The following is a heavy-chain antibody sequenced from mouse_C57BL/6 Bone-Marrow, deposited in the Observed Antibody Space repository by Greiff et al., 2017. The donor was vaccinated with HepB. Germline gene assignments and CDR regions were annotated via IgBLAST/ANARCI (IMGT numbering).Heavy chain of an antibody. J-gene: IGHJ2*01. CDR3: ARNGYYFDY. D-gene: IGHD2-2*01. V-gene: IGHV5-6*01. CDR2: ISSGGSYT. CDR1: GFTFSSYG. Sequence: EVQLVESGGDLVKPGGSLKLSCAASGFTFSSYGMSWVRQTPDKRLEWVATISSGGSYTYYPDSVKGRFTISRDNAKNTLYLQMSSLKSEDTAMYYCARNGYYFDYWGQGTTLTVSS.